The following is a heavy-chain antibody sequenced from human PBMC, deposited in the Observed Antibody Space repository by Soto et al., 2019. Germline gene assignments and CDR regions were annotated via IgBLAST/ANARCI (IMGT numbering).Heavy chain of an antibody. V-gene: IGHV3-33*01. J-gene: IGHJ6*03. Sequence: QVQLVESGGGVVQPGRSLRLSCAASGLTFSSSGMHWVRQAPGKGLEWVAVIWYDGSITYYADSVKGRFTISRDNSKNTQYLQMNSRKAEDTAVYYCARGWGNYWYYMDVWGKGTTVTVSS. D-gene: IGHD3-16*01. CDR2: IWYDGSIT. CDR1: GLTFSSSG. CDR3: ARGWGNYWYYMDV.